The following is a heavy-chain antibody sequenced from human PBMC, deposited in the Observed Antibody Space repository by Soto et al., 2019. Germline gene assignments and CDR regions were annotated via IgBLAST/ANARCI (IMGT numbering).Heavy chain of an antibody. D-gene: IGHD6-13*01. J-gene: IGHJ6*03. V-gene: IGHV4-59*08. CDR3: ARRKIAAARVSRTYYYYMDV. CDR1: GGSIRSDY. CDR2: IYYSGTA. Sequence: SETLSLTCTVSGGSIRSDYWSWIRQPPGKGLEWIGYIYYSGTANYNPSLKSRVTISVDTSKNQFSLKVSSVTAADTAVYYCARRKIAAARVSRTYYYYMDVWGKGTTVTVSS.